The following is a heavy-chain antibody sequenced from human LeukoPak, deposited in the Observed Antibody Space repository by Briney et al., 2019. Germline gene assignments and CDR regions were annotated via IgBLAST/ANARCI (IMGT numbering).Heavy chain of an antibody. Sequence: GGSLRLSCAASGFTFSDYYMSWIRQAPGTELEWVSYIGPGGSPLYYADSVKGRFTISRDNSKNTLYLQMNSLRAEDTAVYYCAKDRYYYDSSGYYYRPYWGQGTLVTVSS. D-gene: IGHD3-22*01. CDR2: IGPGGSPL. CDR3: AKDRYYYDSSGYYYRPY. V-gene: IGHV3-11*01. CDR1: GFTFSDYY. J-gene: IGHJ4*02.